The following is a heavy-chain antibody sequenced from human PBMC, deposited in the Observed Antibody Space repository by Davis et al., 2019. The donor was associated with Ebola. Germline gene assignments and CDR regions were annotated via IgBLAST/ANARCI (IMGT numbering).Heavy chain of an antibody. CDR1: GYLLTGHY. Sequence: ASVQVSCKASGYLLTGHYMHSLRPPPGQGLEWMGWINPNSGGTNYAQTFQGRVTMTRDTSISTAYMELSRLRSDDTAVYYCASGHFSSTSCYHYYYGMDVWGQGTTVTVSS. J-gene: IGHJ6*02. V-gene: IGHV1-2*02. CDR3: ASGHFSSTSCYHYYYGMDV. CDR2: INPNSGGT. D-gene: IGHD2-2*01.